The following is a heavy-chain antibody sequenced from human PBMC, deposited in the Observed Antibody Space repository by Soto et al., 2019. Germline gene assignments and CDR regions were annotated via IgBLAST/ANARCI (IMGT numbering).Heavy chain of an antibody. J-gene: IGHJ4*02. CDR1: GFTLSTYW. Sequence: EVQLVESGGGLVQPGGSLRLSCAASGFTLSTYWMQWVRQAPGEGLVWVSRINSDGRSTIYADYVKGRFTISRENAKNTVYLQMNSLRAEDTAVYYCTRSRENYRYFDYWVQGILVTVSS. CDR3: TRSRENYRYFDY. V-gene: IGHV3-74*01. CDR2: INSDGRST. D-gene: IGHD4-4*01.